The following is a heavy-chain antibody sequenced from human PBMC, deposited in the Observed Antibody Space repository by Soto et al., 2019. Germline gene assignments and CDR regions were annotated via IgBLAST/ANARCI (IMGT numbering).Heavy chain of an antibody. D-gene: IGHD3-22*01. V-gene: IGHV1-46*01. Sequence: QVQLVQSGAEVKKPGASVKVSCKASGHIFTNHYIHWVRQAPGQGLEWMGIINPSGGSTNYLQKFQGRITMTRDTSTSTVYMELSSLRSEDTAVYFCARADYYDSSGFYYDCWGQGSLVTVSS. CDR1: GHIFTNHY. CDR3: ARADYYDSSGFYYDC. CDR2: INPSGGST. J-gene: IGHJ4*02.